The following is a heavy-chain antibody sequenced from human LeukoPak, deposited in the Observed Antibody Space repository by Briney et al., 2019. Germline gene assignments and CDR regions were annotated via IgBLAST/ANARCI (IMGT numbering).Heavy chain of an antibody. V-gene: IGHV3-30*18. CDR3: AKDLGSGWKYYYYYYGMDV. CDR1: GFTFSSYG. J-gene: IGHJ6*02. CDR2: ISYDGSNK. D-gene: IGHD6-19*01. Sequence: AGGSLRLSCAASGFTFSSYGMHWVRQAPGKGLEWVAVISYDGSNKYYADSVKGRFTISRDNSKNTLYLQMNSLRAEDTAVYYCAKDLGSGWKYYYYYYGMDVWGQGTTVTVPS.